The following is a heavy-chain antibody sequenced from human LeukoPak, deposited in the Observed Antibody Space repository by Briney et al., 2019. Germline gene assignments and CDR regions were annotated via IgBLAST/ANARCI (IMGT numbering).Heavy chain of an antibody. J-gene: IGHJ3*02. CDR3: ARLLVPAAIGAFDI. D-gene: IGHD2-2*01. CDR2: ISAYNGNT. Sequence: PSVKVSCKASGYIFTSYGISWVRQAPGQGLEWMGWISAYNGNTNYAQKLQGRVTMTTDTSTSTAYMELRSLRSDDTAVYYCARLLVPAAIGAFDIWGQGTMVTVSS. CDR1: GYIFTSYG. V-gene: IGHV1-18*01.